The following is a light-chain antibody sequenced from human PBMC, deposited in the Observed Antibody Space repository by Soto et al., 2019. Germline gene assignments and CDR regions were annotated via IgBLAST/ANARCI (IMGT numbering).Light chain of an antibody. CDR3: QQYNNWWT. CDR2: DAS. CDR1: QSVSSY. V-gene: IGKV3-11*01. J-gene: IGKJ5*01. Sequence: EIVLTQSPATLSLSPGERATLSCRASQSVSSYLAWYQQKPGQAPRLLIYDASNRATGIPARFSGSGSGTEFTLTISSLQSEDFAVYYCQQYNNWWTFGQGTRLEIK.